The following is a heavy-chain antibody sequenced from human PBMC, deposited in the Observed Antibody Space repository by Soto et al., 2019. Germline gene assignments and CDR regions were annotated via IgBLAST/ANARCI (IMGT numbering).Heavy chain of an antibody. Sequence: EVQLLESGGGLVQPGGSLRLSCAASGFAFSNYPMSWVRRAPGKGLEWVSAISGSGDTRLYADSVRGRFTISRDNSRNILYLKRNDRRADDTPTYSWAKRGAVGAVETAHFAYWGQGSLVTVSP. V-gene: IGHV3-23*01. J-gene: IGHJ4*02. CDR1: GFAFSNYP. D-gene: IGHD5-18*01. CDR2: ISGSGDTR. CDR3: AKRGAVGAVETAHFAY.